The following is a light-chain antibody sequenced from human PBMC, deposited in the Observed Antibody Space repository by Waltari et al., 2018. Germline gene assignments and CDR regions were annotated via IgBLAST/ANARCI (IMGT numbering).Light chain of an antibody. CDR2: QVS. J-gene: IGLJ1*01. CDR3: SSYAGSNNLGV. CDR1: SRDVGGYNY. V-gene: IGLV2-8*01. Sequence: QSALTQPPSASGSPGQSVTISCTGTSRDVGGYNYVSWSHHHPGKAPNLMISQVSRRPYGVPDRCSGSKSGNTASLTVSGLQAEDEADYYCSSYAGSNNLGVFGTGTKVTVL.